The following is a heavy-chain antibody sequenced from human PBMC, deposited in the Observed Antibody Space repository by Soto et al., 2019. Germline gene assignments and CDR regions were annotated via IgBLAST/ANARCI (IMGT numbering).Heavy chain of an antibody. CDR3: ARVAVEMATIHVFDY. J-gene: IGHJ4*02. D-gene: IGHD5-12*01. V-gene: IGHV3-30-3*01. CDR1: GFTFSSYA. CDR2: ISYDGSNK. Sequence: QVQLVESGGGVVQPGRSLRLSCAASGFTFSSYAMHWVRQAPGKGLEWVAVISYDGSNKYYADFVKGRFTISRDNSKNTLYLQMNSLRADDRAVYYCARVAVEMATIHVFDYWGQGTLVTVSS.